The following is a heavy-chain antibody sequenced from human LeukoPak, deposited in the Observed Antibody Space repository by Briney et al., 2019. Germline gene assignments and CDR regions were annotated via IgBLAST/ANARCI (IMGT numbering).Heavy chain of an antibody. CDR3: ARLSQQTFDI. V-gene: IGHV1-46*01. J-gene: IGHJ3*02. CDR2: IDPSGGST. CDR1: GYTFTGYY. Sequence: GASVKVSCKSPGYTFTGYYMHWVRQAPGQGLEWMGIIDPSGGSTSYAQKFQGRVTMTRDTSTSTVYMELSSLRSDDTAVYYCARLSQQTFDIWGQGTLVTVSS.